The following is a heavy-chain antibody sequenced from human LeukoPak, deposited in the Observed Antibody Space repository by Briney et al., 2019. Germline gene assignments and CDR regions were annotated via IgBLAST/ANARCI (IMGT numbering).Heavy chain of an antibody. Sequence: GGSLRLSCAASGFTFSTYAMAWVRQAPGQGLEWVSVISVSGGTTYYADSVKGRFTISRDNSKNTLFFQMNSLRVEDTAVYYCAKSERLTMIGGWAPTFDSWGQGTLVTVSS. V-gene: IGHV3-23*01. CDR3: AKSERLTMIGGWAPTFDS. D-gene: IGHD3-22*01. CDR2: ISVSGGTT. CDR1: GFTFSTYA. J-gene: IGHJ4*02.